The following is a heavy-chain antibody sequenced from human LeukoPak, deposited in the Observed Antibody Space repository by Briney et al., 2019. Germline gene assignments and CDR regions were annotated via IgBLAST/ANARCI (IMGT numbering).Heavy chain of an antibody. D-gene: IGHD3-10*01. V-gene: IGHV4-59*01. CDR3: ARASLYYYDSGDSRFEY. CDR2: IYYSGST. J-gene: IGHJ4*02. Sequence: PSETLSLTCTVSGGSISSYYWSWIRQPPGKGLEWIGYIYYSGSTNYNPSLKSRVTISVDTSKNQFSLKLSSVTAADTAVYYCARASLYYYDSGDSRFEYRLRGTLVSVSS. CDR1: GGSISSYY.